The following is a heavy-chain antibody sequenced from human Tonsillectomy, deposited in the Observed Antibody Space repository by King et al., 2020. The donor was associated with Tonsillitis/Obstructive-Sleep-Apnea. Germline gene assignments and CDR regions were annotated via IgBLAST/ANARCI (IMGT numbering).Heavy chain of an antibody. CDR3: ARESPSGFGVPLKMEWFDP. CDR2: INPNSGGT. D-gene: IGHD3-3*01. V-gene: IGHV1-2*02. J-gene: IGHJ5*02. Sequence: QLVQSGAEVKKPGASVKVSCKASGYTFTGYYMHWVRQAPGQGLEWMGWINPNSGGTNYAQKFQGRVTMTRDTSISTAYMELSRLRSDDTAVYYCARESPSGFGVPLKMEWFDPWGQGTLVTVSS. CDR1: GYTFTGYY.